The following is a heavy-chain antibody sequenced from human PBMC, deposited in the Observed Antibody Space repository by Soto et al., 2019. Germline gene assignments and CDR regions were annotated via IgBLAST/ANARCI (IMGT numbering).Heavy chain of an antibody. CDR3: ASALERYCSSTSCYEHFDY. CDR1: GFSFDNYA. V-gene: IGHV3-9*01. CDR2: ISWNSGSI. D-gene: IGHD2-2*01. J-gene: IGHJ4*02. Sequence: EVQLVESGGGLVQPGRSLRLSCAASGFSFDNYAMHWVRQAPRKGLEWVSGISWNSGSIDYADSVKGRFTISRDNAKNSLYLQMNSLRAEDTALYYCASALERYCSSTSCYEHFDYWGQGTLVTVSS.